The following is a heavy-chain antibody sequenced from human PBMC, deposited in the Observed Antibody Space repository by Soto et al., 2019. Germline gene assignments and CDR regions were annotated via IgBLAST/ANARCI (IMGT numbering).Heavy chain of an antibody. D-gene: IGHD2-15*01. Sequence: QAHLVQSGTEVKKPGASVKVSCKASGYTFTSYGITWVRQAPGQGLEWMGWISPYNGKRNYAQKVQGRVTMTTDTSTTNAYMELRSLRSDDTAIYYCERGISELVPSVYSDYWGQGTLVTVSS. J-gene: IGHJ4*02. CDR1: GYTFTSYG. V-gene: IGHV1-18*04. CDR3: ERGISELVPSVYSDY. CDR2: ISPYNGKR.